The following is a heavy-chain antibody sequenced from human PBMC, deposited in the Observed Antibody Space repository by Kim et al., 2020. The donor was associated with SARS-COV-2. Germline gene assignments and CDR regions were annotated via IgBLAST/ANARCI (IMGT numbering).Heavy chain of an antibody. CDR3: ARAEDVVWFGATGYYYGMDV. Sequence: SETLSLTCAVSGGSISSSNWWSWVRQPPGKGLEWIGEIYHSGSTNYNPSLKSRVTISVDKSKNQFSLKLSSVTAADTAVYYCARAEDVVWFGATGYYYGMDVWGQGTTVTVSS. V-gene: IGHV4-4*02. J-gene: IGHJ6*02. D-gene: IGHD3-10*01. CDR1: GGSISSSNW. CDR2: IYHSGST.